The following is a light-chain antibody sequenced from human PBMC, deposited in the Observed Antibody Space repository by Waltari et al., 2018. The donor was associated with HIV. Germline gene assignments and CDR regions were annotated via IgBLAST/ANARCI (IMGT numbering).Light chain of an antibody. Sequence: PGERATLSCRASQTVTSNYLAWYQMKPGQAPRLLIYGASIRATGVPDKFSGSGSGTGFTLTIARLQPEDFAVYYCHQYSTSPQTFGQGSKVEIK. V-gene: IGKV3-20*01. CDR3: HQYSTSPQT. CDR1: QTVTSNY. J-gene: IGKJ2*01. CDR2: GAS.